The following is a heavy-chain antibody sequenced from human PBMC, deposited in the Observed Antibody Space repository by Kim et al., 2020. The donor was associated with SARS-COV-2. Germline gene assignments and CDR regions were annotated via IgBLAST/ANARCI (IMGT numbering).Heavy chain of an antibody. J-gene: IGHJ5*02. CDR1: GGSFSGYY. D-gene: IGHD6-13*01. V-gene: IGHV4-34*01. CDR2: INHSGST. CDR3: ASGSSSWYQGGWFDP. Sequence: SETLSLTCAVHGGSFSGYYWSWIRHPPGKGLEWIGEINHSGSTNYNPSLKSRVTISVDTSKNQFSLKLSSVTAADTAVYYCASGSSSWYQGGWFDPWGQGTLVTVSS.